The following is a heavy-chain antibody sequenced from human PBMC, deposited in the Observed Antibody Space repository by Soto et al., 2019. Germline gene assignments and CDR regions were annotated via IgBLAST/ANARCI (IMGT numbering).Heavy chain of an antibody. CDR3: ADDPNPWLPWGRFDY. Sequence: GGSLRLSCAASGFTFSSYGMHWVRQAPGKGLEWVAVISYDGSNKYYADSVKGRFTISRDNSKNTLYLQMNSLRAEDTAVYYWADDPNPWLPWGRFDYWGQGTLVTVSS. V-gene: IGHV3-30*03. D-gene: IGHD6-19*01. J-gene: IGHJ4*02. CDR1: GFTFSSYG. CDR2: ISYDGSNK.